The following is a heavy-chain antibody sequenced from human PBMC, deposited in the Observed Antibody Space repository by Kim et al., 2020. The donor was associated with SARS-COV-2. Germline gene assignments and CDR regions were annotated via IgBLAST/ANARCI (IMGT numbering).Heavy chain of an antibody. Sequence: SETLSLTCSVSGSSIGIGYYWAWVRQPPGRGLEWVGSISHGGHTNYNSSLLSRLTISVDTSKRLFSLMLTSVTAADTAVYYCARMFFGISYNFDVWGRGT. CDR3: ARMFFGISYNFDV. V-gene: IGHV4-38-2*01. J-gene: IGHJ3*01. D-gene: IGHD1-20*01. CDR2: ISHGGHT. CDR1: GSSIGIGYY.